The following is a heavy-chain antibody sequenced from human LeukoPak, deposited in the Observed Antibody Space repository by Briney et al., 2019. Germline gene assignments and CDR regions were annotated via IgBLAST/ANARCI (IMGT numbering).Heavy chain of an antibody. V-gene: IGHV3-74*01. CDR1: GFTFSSFW. CDR2: ITTDGSVT. D-gene: IGHD5-24*01. CDR3: ARDSRDGYNLDFDS. Sequence: GESLRLSCAASGFTFSSFWMHWVRQAPGKGPVWVSRITTDGSVTSYADSVKGRFTISRDNAKNTLYLQMNSLRVEDTAVYYCARDSRDGYNLDFDSWGQGTLVTVSS. J-gene: IGHJ4*02.